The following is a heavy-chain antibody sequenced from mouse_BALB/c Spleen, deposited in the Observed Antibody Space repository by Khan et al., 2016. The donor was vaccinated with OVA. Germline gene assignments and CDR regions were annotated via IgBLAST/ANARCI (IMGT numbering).Heavy chain of an antibody. Sequence: QVQLKESGPGLVAPSQSLSITCTISGFSLTSYGIHWVRQPPGKGLEWLVVIWSDGKTTYNSALKSRLSIIKDNSKSQVFLKMNSLQTDDTAMYXCARQIFPGYFDVWGAGTTVTVSS. J-gene: IGHJ1*01. CDR1: GFSLTSYG. V-gene: IGHV2-6-1*01. CDR3: ARQIFPGYFDV. CDR2: IWSDGKT.